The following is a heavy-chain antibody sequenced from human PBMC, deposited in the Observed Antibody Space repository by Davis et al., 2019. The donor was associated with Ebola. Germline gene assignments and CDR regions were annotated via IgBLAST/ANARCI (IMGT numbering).Heavy chain of an antibody. CDR3: ARHMRFLQWLSGGMDV. Sequence: SETLSLTCTVSGGSISSSSYYWGWIRQPPGKGLEWIGSIYYSGSTYYNPSLKSRVTISVDTSKNQFSLKLSSVTAADTAVYYCARHMRFLQWLSGGMDVWGQGTTVTVSS. V-gene: IGHV4-39*01. D-gene: IGHD3-3*01. CDR1: GGSISSSSYY. CDR2: IYYSGST. J-gene: IGHJ6*02.